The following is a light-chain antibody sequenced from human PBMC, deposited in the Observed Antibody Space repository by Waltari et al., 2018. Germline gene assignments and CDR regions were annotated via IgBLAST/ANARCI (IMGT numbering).Light chain of an antibody. V-gene: IGKV1-13*02. CDR3: QQFYRAPFT. Sequence: AIQLTQSPSYLSASVGNRVTITCRTSQGIGTTLVWYQQQPGKTPTLLIYAASILESGVPSRFSGSGSGTDFTLTISSLQPVDFAAYYCQQFYRAPFTFGPGTTVDF. CDR2: AAS. J-gene: IGKJ3*01. CDR1: QGIGTT.